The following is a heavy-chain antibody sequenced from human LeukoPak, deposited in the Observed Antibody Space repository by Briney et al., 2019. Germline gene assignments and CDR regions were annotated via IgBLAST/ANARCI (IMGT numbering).Heavy chain of an antibody. CDR1: GFTFSSYA. J-gene: IGHJ4*02. V-gene: IGHV3-23*01. D-gene: IGHD2-2*01. Sequence: AGSLRLSCAASGFTFSSYAMNWARQAPGKELEWVSAISGSGASTYYADSVKGRFTISRDNSKNTLYLQMNRLRAEDTAIYYCAKAALRYQLLSSLDYWGQGTLVTVSS. CDR2: ISGSGAST. CDR3: AKAALRYQLLSSLDY.